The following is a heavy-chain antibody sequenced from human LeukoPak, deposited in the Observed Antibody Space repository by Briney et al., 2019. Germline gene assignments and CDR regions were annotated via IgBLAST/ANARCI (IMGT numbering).Heavy chain of an antibody. CDR3: ARAQIVGATLFRRGTHYFDY. Sequence: GGSLRLSCAASGFTFSDYYMSWIRQAPGKGLEWVSYISSSGSNIYYADSVKGRFTISRDNAKHSLYLQMNSLRAEDTAVYYCARAQIVGATLFRRGTHYFDYGGQGTLVTVSS. CDR2: ISSSGSNI. D-gene: IGHD1-26*01. J-gene: IGHJ4*02. V-gene: IGHV3-11*04. CDR1: GFTFSDYY.